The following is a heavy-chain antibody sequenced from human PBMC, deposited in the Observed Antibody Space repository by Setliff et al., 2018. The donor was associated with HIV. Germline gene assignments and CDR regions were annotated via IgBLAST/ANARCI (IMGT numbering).Heavy chain of an antibody. Sequence: SETLSLTCTVSGGSISSSSYYWGWIRQPPGKGLEWIGSIYYSGSTDYNPSLKSRVTISVDTSKNQFSLKLYSVTAADTAVYYCATHYGSGSYYNYWGQGMLVTVSS. D-gene: IGHD3-10*01. V-gene: IGHV4-39*01. CDR1: GGSISSSSYY. CDR3: ATHYGSGSYYNY. CDR2: IYYSGST. J-gene: IGHJ4*02.